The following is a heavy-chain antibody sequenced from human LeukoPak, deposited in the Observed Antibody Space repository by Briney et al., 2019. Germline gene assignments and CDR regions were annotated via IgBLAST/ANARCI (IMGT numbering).Heavy chain of an antibody. CDR2: MNPNSGNT. CDR1: GYTFTSYD. CDR3: ARAADYYDFWSGYYTAEYFQH. J-gene: IGHJ1*01. V-gene: IGHV1-8*01. D-gene: IGHD3-3*01. Sequence: ASVKVSCKASGYTFTSYDINWVRQATGQGLEWMGWMNPNSGNTGYAQKFQGRVTMTRNTSISTAYMELSSLRSEDTAVYYCARAADYYDFWSGYYTAEYFQHWGQGTLATVSS.